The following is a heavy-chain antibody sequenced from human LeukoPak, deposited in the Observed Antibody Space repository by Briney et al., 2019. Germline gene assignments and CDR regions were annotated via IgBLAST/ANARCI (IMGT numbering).Heavy chain of an antibody. CDR2: IYHSGST. D-gene: IGHD1-1*01. V-gene: IGHV4-38-2*01. Sequence: SETLSLTCAVSGYSISSGYYWGWIRPPPGKGLEWIGSIYHSGSTYYNPSLKSRVTISVDTPKNQFSLKLSSVTAADTAVYYCARRPGYGAFDIWGQGTMVTVSS. CDR3: ARRPGYGAFDI. J-gene: IGHJ3*02. CDR1: GYSISSGYY.